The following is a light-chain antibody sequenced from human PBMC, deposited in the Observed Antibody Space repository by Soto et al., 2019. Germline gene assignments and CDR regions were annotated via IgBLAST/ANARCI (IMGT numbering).Light chain of an antibody. V-gene: IGLV2-11*01. CDR3: CSYASSTTCV. CDR2: NVT. Sequence: QSALIQPPSVSGSPGQSVTISCTGTSSDVGSYDYVSWYQQHPGTVPKPMIYNVTTQPSGVPDRFSGSRSGNSASLTISGLQADDEADYSCCSYASSTTCVFGTGTKLTVL. J-gene: IGLJ1*01. CDR1: SSDVGSYDY.